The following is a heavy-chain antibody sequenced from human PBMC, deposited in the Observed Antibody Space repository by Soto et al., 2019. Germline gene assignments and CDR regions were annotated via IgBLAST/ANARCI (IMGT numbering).Heavy chain of an antibody. CDR3: AKSLFIRVPEDGGYFDY. J-gene: IGHJ4*02. Sequence: GGSLRLSCAASGFTFSSYAMSWVRQAPGKGLEWVSAISGSGGSTYYADSVKGRFTISRDNSKNTLYLQMNSLRAEDTAVYYCAKSLFIRVPEDGGYFDYWGQGTLVTVSS. V-gene: IGHV3-23*01. CDR1: GFTFSSYA. D-gene: IGHD2-15*01. CDR2: ISGSGGST.